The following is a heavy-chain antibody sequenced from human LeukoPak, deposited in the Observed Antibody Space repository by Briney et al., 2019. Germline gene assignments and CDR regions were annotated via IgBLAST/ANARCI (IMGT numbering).Heavy chain of an antibody. CDR1: GFTFNSYS. CDR2: LTGSGGST. V-gene: IGHV3-23*01. Sequence: GGSLRLSCAASGFTFNSYSMTWARKAPGKGLEWVSALTGSGGSTYYAHAVEGRFTISRDNSKNTLSLQKNSLRAEDKGVYYCAKGNRGSTDFFFDYWGQGTLVTVSS. J-gene: IGHJ4*02. CDR3: AKGNRGSTDFFFDY. D-gene: IGHD1-26*01.